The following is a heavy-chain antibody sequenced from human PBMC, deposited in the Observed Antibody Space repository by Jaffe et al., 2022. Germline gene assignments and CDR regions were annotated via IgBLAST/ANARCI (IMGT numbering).Heavy chain of an antibody. J-gene: IGHJ4*02. CDR3: ARRAEQLVRYFDY. CDR1: GGSISSSSYY. V-gene: IGHV4-39*01. Sequence: QLQLQESGPGLVKPSETLSLTCTVSGGSISSSSYYWGWIRQPPGKGLEWIGSIYYSGSTYYNPSLKSRVTISVDTSKNQFSLKLSSVTAADTAVYYCARRAEQLVRYFDYWGQGTLVTVSS. CDR2: IYYSGST. D-gene: IGHD6-13*01.